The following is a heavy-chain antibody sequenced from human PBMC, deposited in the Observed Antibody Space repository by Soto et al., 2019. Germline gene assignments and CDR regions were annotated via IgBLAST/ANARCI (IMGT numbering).Heavy chain of an antibody. CDR2: IKRDGSEK. D-gene: IGHD3-16*01. Sequence: EVQLVESGGGLVQPGGSLRLSCAASGFTFSDYWMSWVRQAPGKGLEWVANIKRDGSEKYYGDSVRGRFTISRDNAKNSMYLQMNSLRAEDTAVYYCARGGSYWDYWGQGSLVTVSS. J-gene: IGHJ4*02. CDR1: GFTFSDYW. V-gene: IGHV3-7*04. CDR3: ARGGSYWDY.